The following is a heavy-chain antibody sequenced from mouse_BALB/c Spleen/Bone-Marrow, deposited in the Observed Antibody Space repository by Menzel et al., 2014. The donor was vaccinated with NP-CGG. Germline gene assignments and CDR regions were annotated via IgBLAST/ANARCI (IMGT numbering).Heavy chain of an antibody. Sequence: EVQRVESGGGLVQPGGSRKLSCAASGFTFSSFGMPWVRQAPEKGLEWVAYISSGSSTIYYADTVKGRFTISRDNPKSTLFLQMTSLRSEDTAMYYCARSPWFAYWGQGTLVTVSA. CDR3: ARSPWFAY. J-gene: IGHJ3*01. V-gene: IGHV5-17*02. CDR2: ISSGSSTI. CDR1: GFTFSSFG.